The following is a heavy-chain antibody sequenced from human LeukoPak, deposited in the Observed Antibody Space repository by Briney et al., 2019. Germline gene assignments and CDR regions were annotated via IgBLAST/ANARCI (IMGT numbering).Heavy chain of an antibody. D-gene: IGHD3-22*01. CDR3: ASIGGAYYDSSGSHHNFDY. CDR2: ISYDGSNK. V-gene: IGHV3-30-3*01. CDR1: GFTFSSYA. J-gene: IGHJ4*02. Sequence: SGGSLRLSCAASGFTFSSYAMHWVRQAPGKGLEWVAVISYDGSNKYYADSVKGRFTTSRDNSKNTLYLQMNSLRAEDTAVYYCASIGGAYYDSSGSHHNFDYWGQGTLVTVSS.